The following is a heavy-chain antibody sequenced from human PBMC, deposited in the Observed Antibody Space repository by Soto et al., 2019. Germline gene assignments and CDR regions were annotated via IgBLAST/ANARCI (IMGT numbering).Heavy chain of an antibody. CDR1: GYTFTSYG. Sequence: GASVKVSCKASGYTFTSYGISWVGQAPGQGLEWMGWISAYNGNTNYAQKLQGRVTMTTDTSTSTAYMELRSLGSDDTAVYYCARGRPCTSTSCYTATVTKWELYFFDYWGQGTLVTVSS. D-gene: IGHD2-2*02. J-gene: IGHJ4*02. CDR2: ISAYNGNT. V-gene: IGHV1-18*01. CDR3: ARGRPCTSTSCYTATVTKWELYFFDY.